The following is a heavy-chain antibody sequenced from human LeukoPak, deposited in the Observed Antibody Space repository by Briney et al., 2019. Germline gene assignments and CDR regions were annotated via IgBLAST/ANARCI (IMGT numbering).Heavy chain of an antibody. CDR2: FDPEDGET. D-gene: IGHD3-22*01. V-gene: IGHV1-24*01. Sequence: ASVKVSCKVSGYTLTELSMHWVRQAPGKGLEWMGGFDPEDGETIYAQKFQGRVTMTRNTSISTAYMELSSLRSEDTAVYYCARDTSYYDWEYFQHWGQGTLVTVSS. CDR1: GYTLTELS. J-gene: IGHJ1*01. CDR3: ARDTSYYDWEYFQH.